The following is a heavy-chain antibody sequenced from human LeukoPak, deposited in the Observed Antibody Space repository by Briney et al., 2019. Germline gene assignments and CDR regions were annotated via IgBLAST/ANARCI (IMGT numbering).Heavy chain of an antibody. CDR2: IYYSGST. Sequence: SETLSLTCTVSGGSISSGDYYWSWIRQPPGKGLEWIGNIYYSGSTYYNPSLKSRVTISVDTSKNQFSLKLSSVTAADTAVYYCARTLGYCSSTSCYDAFDIWGQGTMVTVSS. CDR3: ARTLGYCSSTSCYDAFDI. V-gene: IGHV4-30-4*01. CDR1: GGSISSGDYY. J-gene: IGHJ3*02. D-gene: IGHD2-2*01.